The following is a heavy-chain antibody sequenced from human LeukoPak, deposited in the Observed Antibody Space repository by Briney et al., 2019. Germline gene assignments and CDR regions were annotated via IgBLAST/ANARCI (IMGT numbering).Heavy chain of an antibody. Sequence: GGSLKLSCAASGFTFTSYAMSWVRQAPGQGLEWVANIKQDGSEKYYVDSVKGRFTISRDNAKNSLYLQMNSLRAEDTAVYYCARVDSGYDCWGQGTLVTVSS. CDR3: ARVDSGYDC. V-gene: IGHV3-7*01. CDR1: GFTFTSYA. D-gene: IGHD5-12*01. CDR2: IKQDGSEK. J-gene: IGHJ4*02.